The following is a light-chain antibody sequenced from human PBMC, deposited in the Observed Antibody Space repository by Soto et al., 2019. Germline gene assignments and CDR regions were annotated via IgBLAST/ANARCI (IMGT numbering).Light chain of an antibody. J-gene: IGLJ1*01. V-gene: IGLV1-44*01. Sequence: QSVLTQPPSASGTPGQIVAISCSGSSSNIGSNTVTWYQQLPATAPKLLIYRTSQRSSGVPGRFSGSKSGASASLSISGLQSEDEADYYCAAWGARLDVYVFGTGTKGTVL. CDR1: SSNIGSNT. CDR3: AAWGARLDVYV. CDR2: RTS.